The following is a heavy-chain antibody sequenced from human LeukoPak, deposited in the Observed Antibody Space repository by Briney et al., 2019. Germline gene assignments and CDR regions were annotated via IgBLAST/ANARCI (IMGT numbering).Heavy chain of an antibody. CDR2: IYTISIT. J-gene: IGHJ4*02. CDR1: DFSVNDNY. D-gene: IGHD1-26*01. V-gene: IGHV3-53*01. Sequence: GGSLRLSCTASDFSVNDNYMSWVRQGPGKGLEWISVIYTISITYYADSVRDRFSISRDESRNTVHLEVNSLRLDDTAVYFCASLTPRVGRNYFDHWGQGVQVIVSS. CDR3: ASLTPRVGRNYFDH.